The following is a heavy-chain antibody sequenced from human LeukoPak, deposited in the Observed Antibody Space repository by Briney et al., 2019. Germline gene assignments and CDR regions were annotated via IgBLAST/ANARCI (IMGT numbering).Heavy chain of an antibody. J-gene: IGHJ3*02. CDR3: ARAHCRSTSCYYGDAFDI. D-gene: IGHD2-2*01. CDR1: GFSVSSNY. Sequence: GGSLRLSCAASGFSVSSNYMSWVRQAPGKGLEWVSVIYSGGTTYYADSVKGRFTISRDSSKNTLCLQMNSLRAEDTAVYYCARAHCRSTSCYYGDAFDIWGQGTMVTVSS. CDR2: IYSGGTT. V-gene: IGHV3-53*01.